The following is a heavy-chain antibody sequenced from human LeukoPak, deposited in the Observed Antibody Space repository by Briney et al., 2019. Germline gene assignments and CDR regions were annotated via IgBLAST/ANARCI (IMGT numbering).Heavy chain of an antibody. D-gene: IGHD5-24*01. CDR1: GFTVSSNY. Sequence: GGSLRLSCAASGFTVSSNYMSWVRQAPGKGLEWLSYISSSGATIHYADSVKGRFTISRDNARNSLYLQMNSLRAEDTAVYYCARLQQRLMATIDQWGQGTLVTVSS. CDR2: ISSSGATI. V-gene: IGHV3-11*04. CDR3: ARLQQRLMATIDQ. J-gene: IGHJ5*02.